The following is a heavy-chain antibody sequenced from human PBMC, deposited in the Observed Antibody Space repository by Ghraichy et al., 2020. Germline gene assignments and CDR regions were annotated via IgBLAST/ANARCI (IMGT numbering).Heavy chain of an antibody. J-gene: IGHJ4*02. Sequence: ASVKVSCKASGYTFSVNYIHWVRQAPGQGLEWMGWINPNTGDPNLAQKFQGRVTMTRDTSISTVYMELTDLNSNDTALYYCARGPRGYIDYWGQGTLVTVSS. CDR1: GYTFSVNY. D-gene: IGHD3-10*01. CDR2: INPNTGDP. CDR3: ARGPRGYIDY. V-gene: IGHV1-2*02.